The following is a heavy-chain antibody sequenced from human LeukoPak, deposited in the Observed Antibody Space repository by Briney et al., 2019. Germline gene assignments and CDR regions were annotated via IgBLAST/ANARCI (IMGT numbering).Heavy chain of an antibody. Sequence: ASVKVSCKVSGYTLTELSMHWVRQAPGKGLEWMEGFDPEDGETIYAQKFQGRVTMTEDTSTDTAYMELSSLRSEDTAVYYCATPGEATEDAFDIWGQGTMVTVSS. D-gene: IGHD3-16*01. CDR3: ATPGEATEDAFDI. CDR1: GYTLTELS. J-gene: IGHJ3*02. CDR2: FDPEDGET. V-gene: IGHV1-24*01.